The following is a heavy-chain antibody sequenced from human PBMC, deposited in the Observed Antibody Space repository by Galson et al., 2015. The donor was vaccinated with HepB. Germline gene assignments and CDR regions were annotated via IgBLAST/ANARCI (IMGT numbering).Heavy chain of an antibody. CDR1: GFTFSSYA. J-gene: IGHJ5*02. CDR2: ISGSGGST. CDR3: ASYGSGTTNWFDP. Sequence: SLRLSCAASGFTFSSYAMSWVRQAPGKGLEWVSAISGSGGSTYYADSVKGRFTISRDNSKNTLYLQMNSLRAEDTAVYYCASYGSGTTNWFDPWGQGTLVTVSS. V-gene: IGHV3-23*01. D-gene: IGHD3-10*01.